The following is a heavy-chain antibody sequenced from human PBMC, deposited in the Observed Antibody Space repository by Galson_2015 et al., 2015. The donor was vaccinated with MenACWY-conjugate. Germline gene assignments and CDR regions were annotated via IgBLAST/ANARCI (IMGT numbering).Heavy chain of an antibody. J-gene: IGHJ3*02. Sequence: CAISGDSVSSNSAAWNWIRQSPSRGLEWLGRTYYRSKWYNDYAVSVKSRITINPDTSKNRFSLQLNSVTPEDTAVYYCARGRYYDSSGYQTGDAFDIWGQGTMVTVSS. V-gene: IGHV6-1*01. D-gene: IGHD3-22*01. CDR3: ARGRYYDSSGYQTGDAFDI. CDR2: TYYRSKWYN. CDR1: GDSVSSNSAA.